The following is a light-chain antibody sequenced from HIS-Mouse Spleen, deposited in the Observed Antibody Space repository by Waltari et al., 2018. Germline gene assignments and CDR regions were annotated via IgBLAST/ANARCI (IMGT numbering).Light chain of an antibody. CDR2: QDS. V-gene: IGLV3-1*01. J-gene: IGLJ2*01. CDR1: KLGDKY. Sequence: SYELTQPPSVSVSPGQTASITCSGTKLGDKYACWAQQKPGQSPVLVIYQDSKRPSGIPERFSGSNSGNTATLTISGTQAMDEADYYCQAWDSSYSVFGGGTKLTVL. CDR3: QAWDSSYSV.